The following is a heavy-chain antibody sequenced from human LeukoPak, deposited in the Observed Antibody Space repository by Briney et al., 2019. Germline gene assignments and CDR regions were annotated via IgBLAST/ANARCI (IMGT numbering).Heavy chain of an antibody. V-gene: IGHV4-34*01. J-gene: IGHJ3*01. Sequence: SETLSLTCAVYGGSFSGYYWSWIRQPPGKGLEWIGEINHSGSTNYNPSLKSRVTISVDTSKNQFSMQLTSVTAADTAVYYCVRERHIASDAFDVWGQGTLVTVSS. CDR2: INHSGST. CDR3: VRERHIASDAFDV. CDR1: GGSFSGYY. D-gene: IGHD2-21*01.